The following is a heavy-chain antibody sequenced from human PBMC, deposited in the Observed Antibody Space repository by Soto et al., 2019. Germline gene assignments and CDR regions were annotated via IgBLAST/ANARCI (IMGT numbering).Heavy chain of an antibody. J-gene: IGHJ3*02. Sequence: GVRRVLQAPGKGLEWVAVIWYDGSNKYYADSVKGRFSISRDNSKNTLYLQMNSLRAEDTAVYYCARDSGADAFDIWVQGTMVTVSS. CDR1: G. CDR3: ARDSGADAFDI. CDR2: IWYDGSNK. V-gene: IGHV3-33*01. D-gene: IGHD4-17*01.